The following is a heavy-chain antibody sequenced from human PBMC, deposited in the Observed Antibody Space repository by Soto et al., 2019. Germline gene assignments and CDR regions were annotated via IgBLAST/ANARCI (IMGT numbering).Heavy chain of an antibody. V-gene: IGHV3-23*01. CDR3: AKVGGALDYIWGSYRYTGFDY. D-gene: IGHD3-16*02. CDR2: ISGSGGST. J-gene: IGHJ4*02. CDR1: GFTFSSYA. Sequence: GGSLRLSCAASGFTFSSYAMSWVRQAPGKGLEWVSAISGSGGSTYYEDSVKGRFTISRDNSKNTLYLQMNSLRAEDTSVYYCAKVGGALDYIWGSYRYTGFDYWGQGTLVTVSS.